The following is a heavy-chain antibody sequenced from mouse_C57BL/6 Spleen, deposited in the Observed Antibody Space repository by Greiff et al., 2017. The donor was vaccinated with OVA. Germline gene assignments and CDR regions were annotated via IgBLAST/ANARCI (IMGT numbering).Heavy chain of an antibody. V-gene: IGHV2-6*01. J-gene: IGHJ3*01. D-gene: IGHD1-1*01. CDR3: ASEDYGSSFAY. Sequence: VKLQESGPGLVAPSQSLSIPCTVSGFSLPSYGVDWVRQSPGKGLEWLGVIWGVGSTNYNSALKSRLSISKDNSKSQVFLKMNSLQTDDTAMYYWASEDYGSSFAYWGQGTLVTVSA. CDR1: GFSLPSYG. CDR2: IWGVGST.